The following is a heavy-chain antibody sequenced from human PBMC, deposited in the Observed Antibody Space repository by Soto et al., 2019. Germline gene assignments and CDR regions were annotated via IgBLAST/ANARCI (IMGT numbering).Heavy chain of an antibody. CDR2: MNPNSGNT. V-gene: IGHV1-8*01. CDR3: ARGFRGGIDWNSWFPPDY. CDR1: GYTFTSYD. J-gene: IGHJ4*02. Sequence: ASVKVSCKASGYTFTSYDINWVRQATGQGLEWMGWMNPNSGNTGYAQKFQGRVTMTRNTSISTAYMELSSLRSEDTAVYYCARGFRGGIDWNSWFPPDYWGQGTLVTVSS. D-gene: IGHD1-7*01.